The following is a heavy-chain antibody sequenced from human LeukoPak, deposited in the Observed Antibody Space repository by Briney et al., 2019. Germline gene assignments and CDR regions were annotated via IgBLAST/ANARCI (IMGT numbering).Heavy chain of an antibody. CDR3: ARDDPYYYGSGSSPGGNY. D-gene: IGHD3-10*01. J-gene: IGHJ4*02. V-gene: IGHV4-61*05. CDR1: GGSISSSSYY. Sequence: SETLSLTCTVSGGSISSSSYYWGWIRQPPGKGLEWIGYIYYSGSTNYNPSLKSRVTISVDTSKNQFSLKLSSVTAADTAVYYCARDDPYYYGSGSSPGGNYWGQGTLVTVSS. CDR2: IYYSGST.